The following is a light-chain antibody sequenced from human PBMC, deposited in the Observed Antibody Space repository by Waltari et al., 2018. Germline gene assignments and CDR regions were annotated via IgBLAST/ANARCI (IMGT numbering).Light chain of an antibody. J-gene: IGLJ1*01. CDR1: RSDVGAYHY. V-gene: IGLV2-14*03. CDR2: DVS. CDR3: GTSTTTRNHV. Sequence: QSALTQPASVSGSPGQSITISCSGTRSDVGAYHYVCWYQQHPGKAPKLIIYDVSVRPSGVSNRFSGSKSGNTASLTIFGLHTEDEADYYCGTSTTTRNHVFGTGTKVTVL.